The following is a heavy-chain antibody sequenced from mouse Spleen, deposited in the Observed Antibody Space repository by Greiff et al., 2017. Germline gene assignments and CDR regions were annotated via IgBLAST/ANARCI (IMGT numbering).Heavy chain of an antibody. Sequence: EVQVVESGGGLVQSGRSLRLSCATSGFTFSDFYMEWVRQAPGKGLEWIAASRNKANDYTTEYSASVKGRFIVSRDTSQSILYLQMNALRAEDTAIYYCARDLNWDGAMDYWGQGTSVTVSS. CDR2: SRNKANDYTT. D-gene: IGHD4-1*02. V-gene: IGHV7-1*01. CDR3: ARDLNWDGAMDY. J-gene: IGHJ4*01. CDR1: GFTFSDFY.